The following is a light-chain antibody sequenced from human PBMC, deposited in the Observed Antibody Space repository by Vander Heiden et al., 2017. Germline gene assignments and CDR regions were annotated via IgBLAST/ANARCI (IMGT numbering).Light chain of an antibody. CDR1: NIGTYS. J-gene: IGLJ3*02. V-gene: IGLV3-21*02. CDR2: ADS. Sequence: SYVLPPPPSVSAAPGQPARITCGGKNIGTYSVHWYQQRPGQAPVVVVHADSDRPSGIPERFSGSNSGNTATLTISRVEAGDEAQYYCQVWDITIDHPVFGGGTKLTVL. CDR3: QVWDITIDHPV.